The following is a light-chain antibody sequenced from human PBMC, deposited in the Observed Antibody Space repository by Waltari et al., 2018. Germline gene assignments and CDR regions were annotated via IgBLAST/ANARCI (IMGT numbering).Light chain of an antibody. CDR3: QQYNNWPRT. Sequence: IVMTQSPATLSVSPGDRATLSCRARQSVSSNLAWYQQKPGQAPRLLIYGASTRATGIPARFSGSGSGTEFTLTISSLQSEDFAVYYCQQYNNWPRTFGQGTKVEIK. CDR2: GAS. CDR1: QSVSSN. J-gene: IGKJ1*01. V-gene: IGKV3-15*01.